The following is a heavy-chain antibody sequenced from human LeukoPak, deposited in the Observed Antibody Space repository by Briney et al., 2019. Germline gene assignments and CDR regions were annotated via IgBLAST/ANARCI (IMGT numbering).Heavy chain of an antibody. J-gene: IGHJ4*02. CDR3: ARDRGTWNDDGFDY. CDR1: GGSISSGSYY. D-gene: IGHD1-1*01. V-gene: IGHV4-61*02. CDR2: MYTSGST. Sequence: PSETLSLTCTVSGGSISSGSYYWRWIRQPGGKGLEWIERMYTSGSTNYNPARKSQVTKGVGTEKNQFSRKLSSVTAADTAVYYCARDRGTWNDDGFDYWGQGTLVTVSS.